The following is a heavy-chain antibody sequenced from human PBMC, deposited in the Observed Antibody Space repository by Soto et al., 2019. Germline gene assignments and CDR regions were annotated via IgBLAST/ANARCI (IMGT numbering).Heavy chain of an antibody. Sequence: GGSLRLSCAASGFTFSAYAMHWVRQAPGKGLEWLAVISYDGGTKFYADTVKGRFTISRGNSKNTLYLQMNSLRAEDSGIYYCARDGGERTRNPCYTETPPAWFGTWGQGALVTVSS. CDR1: GFTFSAYA. D-gene: IGHD2-2*02. V-gene: IGHV3-30-3*01. J-gene: IGHJ5*02. CDR2: ISYDGGTK. CDR3: ARDGGERTRNPCYTETPPAWFGT.